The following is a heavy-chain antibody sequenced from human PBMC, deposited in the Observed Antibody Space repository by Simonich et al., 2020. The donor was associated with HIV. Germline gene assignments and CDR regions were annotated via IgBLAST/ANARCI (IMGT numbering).Heavy chain of an antibody. V-gene: IGHV3-48*03. CDR1: GFTFSSYE. D-gene: IGHD3-16*01. CDR2: MSSSDSTI. J-gene: IGHJ1*01. Sequence: EVQLVESGGGLVQPGGYLRLSCAASGFTFSSYEMNWVRQAPGKELEWISYMSSSDSTIYYADSVEGRFTIPRDNAKNSLYLQMNSLRAEDTAVYYCARVWGGDYSALQYWGQGTLVTVSS. CDR3: ARVWGGDYSALQY.